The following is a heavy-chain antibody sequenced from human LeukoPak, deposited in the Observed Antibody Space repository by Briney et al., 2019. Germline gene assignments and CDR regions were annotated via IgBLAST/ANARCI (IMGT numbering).Heavy chain of an antibody. J-gene: IGHJ4*02. CDR1: GYTFTSYY. CDR2: INPSGGST. V-gene: IGHV1-46*01. D-gene: IGHD5-18*01. Sequence: GASVKVSCKASGYTFTSYYMHWVRQAPGQGLEWMGIINPSGGSTSYAQKFQGRVTMTRDTSTSTVYMELSSLRSEDTAVYYCARVSLSAEYSYGPHMSDYWGQGTLVTVSS. CDR3: ARVSLSAEYSYGPHMSDY.